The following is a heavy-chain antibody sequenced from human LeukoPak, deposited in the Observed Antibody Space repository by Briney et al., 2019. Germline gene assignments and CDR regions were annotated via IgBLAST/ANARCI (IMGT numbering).Heavy chain of an antibody. CDR1: GYTFSSYD. J-gene: IGHJ4*02. D-gene: IGHD6-13*01. Sequence: GASVKVSCKASGYTFSSYDISWMRQAPGQGLEWMGWISAYNGNTNYAQKLQGRVTMTTDTSTSTAYMELRSLRSDDTAVYYCALTVEGSGTDYFDYWGQGTLVTVSS. CDR3: ALTVEGSGTDYFDY. V-gene: IGHV1-18*01. CDR2: ISAYNGNT.